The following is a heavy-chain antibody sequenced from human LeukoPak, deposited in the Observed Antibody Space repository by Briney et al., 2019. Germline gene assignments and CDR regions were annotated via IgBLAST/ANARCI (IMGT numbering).Heavy chain of an antibody. V-gene: IGHV3-66*01. D-gene: IGHD2-15*01. CDR1: GFTVSSNY. J-gene: IGHJ4*02. CDR3: ARGGIAPFDY. Sequence: GGSLRLSCAASGFTVSSNYMSWVRQAPGKRLEWISVIYTGGSTYYADSVKGRFTISRDNSKNTLYLQMNSLRAEDTAVYYCARGGIAPFDYWGQGTLVTVSS. CDR2: IYTGGST.